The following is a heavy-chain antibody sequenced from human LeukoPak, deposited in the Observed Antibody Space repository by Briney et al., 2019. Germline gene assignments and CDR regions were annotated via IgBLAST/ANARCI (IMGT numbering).Heavy chain of an antibody. Sequence: ASVKVSCKASGYTFTDYYMHWVRQAPGQGLEWMGWINPNSGGTNYAQKFQGRVTMTRDTSISTAYMELSRLRSDDTAVYYCARAPYGSGRFLDPWGQGTLVTVSS. J-gene: IGHJ5*02. D-gene: IGHD3-10*01. V-gene: IGHV1-2*02. CDR3: ARAPYGSGRFLDP. CDR2: INPNSGGT. CDR1: GYTFTDYY.